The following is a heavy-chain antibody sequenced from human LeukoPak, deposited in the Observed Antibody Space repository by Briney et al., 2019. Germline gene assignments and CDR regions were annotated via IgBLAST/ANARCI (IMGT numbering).Heavy chain of an antibody. Sequence: SETLSLTCTVSGGPIITSRYYWGWIRQPPGKGLGWIGSINYSGSTYYNPSLKSRVTISVDTSKNQFSLKLSSVTAADTAVYYCARLSPYLGSGSSAFPDVFWGQGTLVTVSS. J-gene: IGHJ4*02. CDR2: INYSGST. CDR3: ARLSPYLGSGSSAFPDVF. CDR1: GGPIITSRYY. V-gene: IGHV4-39*01. D-gene: IGHD3-10*01.